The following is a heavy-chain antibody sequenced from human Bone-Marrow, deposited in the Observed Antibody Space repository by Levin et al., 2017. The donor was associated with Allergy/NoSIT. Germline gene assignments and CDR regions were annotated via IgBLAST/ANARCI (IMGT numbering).Heavy chain of an antibody. D-gene: IGHD2-15*01. Sequence: GESLKISCAISGFAVSSNYMSWVRQAPGRGLEGVSIIYSGGRALYADSVKGRFTISRDFSKNALYLQMNSLRVDDTSVYYCASGYCSGDDCYAEGLDYWGQGILVTVSS. CDR3: ASGYCSGDDCYAEGLDY. J-gene: IGHJ4*02. CDR1: GFAVSSNY. CDR2: IYSGGRA. V-gene: IGHV3-66*01.